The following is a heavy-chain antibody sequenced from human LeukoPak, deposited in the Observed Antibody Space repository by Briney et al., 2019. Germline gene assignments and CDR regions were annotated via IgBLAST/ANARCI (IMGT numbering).Heavy chain of an antibody. CDR3: ARLVGATRDY. J-gene: IGHJ4*02. V-gene: IGHV5-51*01. Sequence: GASLKISCKPSGYIFTNSWIGWVRQMPGRGLEWMGVIYPGDSDTRVSPSFQGQVTISADKSISTAYLQWSSLKASDTAMYYCARLVGATRDYWGQGTLVTVSA. CDR1: GYIFTNSW. D-gene: IGHD1-26*01. CDR2: IYPGDSDT.